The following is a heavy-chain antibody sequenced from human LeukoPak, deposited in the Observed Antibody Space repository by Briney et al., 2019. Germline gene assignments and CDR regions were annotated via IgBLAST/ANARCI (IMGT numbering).Heavy chain of an antibody. CDR2: ITYDGSNK. CDR3: AKDKSSSLDY. Sequence: PGGSLRLSCAASGFTLSSYGMHWVRQAPGKGLEWVAVITYDGSNKYYADSVKGRFTISRDNSKNTLYLQMNSLRAEDTAVYYCAKDKSSSLDYWGRGTLVTVSS. D-gene: IGHD6-13*01. CDR1: GFTLSSYG. J-gene: IGHJ4*02. V-gene: IGHV3-30*18.